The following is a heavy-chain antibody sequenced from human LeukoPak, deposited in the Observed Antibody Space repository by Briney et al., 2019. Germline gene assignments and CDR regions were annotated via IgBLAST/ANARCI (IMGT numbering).Heavy chain of an antibody. D-gene: IGHD3-22*01. CDR2: INTDGSTS. J-gene: IGHJ4*02. Sequence: GGSLRLSCVASGFTFSSYWMHWVRHPPGKGPVWVSRINTDGSTSSYADSVKGRFTISRDNARNSLYLQMNSLRAEDTAVYYCARGGSVSGYYTTYWGQGTLVTVSS. CDR3: ARGGSVSGYYTTY. V-gene: IGHV3-74*01. CDR1: GFTFSSYW.